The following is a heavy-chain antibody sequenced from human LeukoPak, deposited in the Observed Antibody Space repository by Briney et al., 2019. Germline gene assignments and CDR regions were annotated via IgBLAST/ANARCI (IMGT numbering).Heavy chain of an antibody. V-gene: IGHV1-46*01. J-gene: IGHJ4*02. D-gene: IGHD5-12*01. Sequence: ASVKVSCKASGYTFTSYYMHWVRQAPGQGLEWMGIINPSSGNTNYAQKFQGRVTMTRDTSTSTVYMELSSLRSEDTAVYYCARRYSGYDLHLDYWGQGTLVTVSS. CDR2: INPSSGNT. CDR1: GYTFTSYY. CDR3: ARRYSGYDLHLDY.